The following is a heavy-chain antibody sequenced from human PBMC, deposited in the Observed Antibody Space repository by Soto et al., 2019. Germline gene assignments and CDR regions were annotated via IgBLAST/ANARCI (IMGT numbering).Heavy chain of an antibody. J-gene: IGHJ6*02. CDR1: GYSFTSYW. D-gene: IGHD6-13*01. CDR2: IYPGDSDT. Sequence: PGESLKLSCKGSGYSFTSYWIGWVRQMLGKGLAWMGNIYPGDSDTRYSPSFQGQVTISADKSISTAYLQWSSLKASDTAMYYCARPRSSSRNYYGMDVWGQGTTVTVSS. V-gene: IGHV5-51*01. CDR3: ARPRSSSRNYYGMDV.